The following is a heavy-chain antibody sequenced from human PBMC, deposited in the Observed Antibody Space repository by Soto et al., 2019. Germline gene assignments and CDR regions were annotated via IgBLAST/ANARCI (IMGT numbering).Heavy chain of an antibody. Sequence: QVQVVESGGGVVEPGRSLTLSCAASGFSFRSYGMLWVRQAPGEGREWRALISREGRNKYNVDSVKGRCTIARDNNKNTLYLQMSSLRIEDTAVYYCAGGYDWGDYWGQGTLVTVSS. CDR1: GFSFRSYG. J-gene: IGHJ4*02. V-gene: IGHV3-30*03. D-gene: IGHD5-12*01. CDR2: ISREGRNK. CDR3: AGGYDWGDY.